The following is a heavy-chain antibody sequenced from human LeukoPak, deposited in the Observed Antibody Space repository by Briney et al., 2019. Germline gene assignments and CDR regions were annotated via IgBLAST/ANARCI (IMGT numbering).Heavy chain of an antibody. CDR2: IIPIFGTA. Sequence: GSSVKVSCKASGNSISNYAVYWVRQAPGQGFEWMGGIIPIFGTADYAQKFQGRVTITADQSTSTTYMALSSLKSEDTATYYCTTRACHAGGCSSSFYYYYGLHFWGQGTTVSVSS. J-gene: IGHJ6*02. CDR3: TTRACHAGGCSSSFYYYYGLHF. D-gene: IGHD3-16*01. V-gene: IGHV1-69*13. CDR1: GNSISNYA.